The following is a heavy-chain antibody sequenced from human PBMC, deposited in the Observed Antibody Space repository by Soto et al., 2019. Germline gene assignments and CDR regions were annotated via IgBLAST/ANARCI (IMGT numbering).Heavy chain of an antibody. D-gene: IGHD2-2*01. CDR1: GGTFSSYA. Sequence: QVQLVQSGAEVKKPGSSVKVSCKASGGTFSSYAISWVRQAPGQGLEWMGGSIPIFGTANYAQKIQGRGTIPAAESTSTGYLELGSLGSDDTAGYYCARHVPAAGSSYGMDVWGQGPTVTVSS. V-gene: IGHV1-69*12. CDR3: ARHVPAAGSSYGMDV. CDR2: SIPIFGTA. J-gene: IGHJ6*02.